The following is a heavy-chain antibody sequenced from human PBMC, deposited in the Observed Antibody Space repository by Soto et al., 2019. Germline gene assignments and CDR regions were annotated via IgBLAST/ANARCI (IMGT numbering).Heavy chain of an antibody. J-gene: IGHJ4*02. CDR3: AREGSGSFQYYFDS. CDR2: INPNSGAT. D-gene: IGHD1-26*01. Sequence: GASVKVSCKASGYTFTGYYMHWVRQAPGQGLEWMGWINPNSGATNYAQKFQGRVTMTRDTSISTAYMELTRLKSDDTALYYCAREGSGSFQYYFDSWGQGTLVTVSS. CDR1: GYTFTGYY. V-gene: IGHV1-2*02.